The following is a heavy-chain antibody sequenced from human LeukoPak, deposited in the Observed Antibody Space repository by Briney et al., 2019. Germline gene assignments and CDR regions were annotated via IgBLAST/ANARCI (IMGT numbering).Heavy chain of an antibody. J-gene: IGHJ4*02. CDR3: ARDAGVSRYFDY. Sequence: PSETLSLTCTVSGGSISSYYWSWIRQPPGKGLDWIGYIYYSGSTNYNPSLKSRVTISVDTSKNQFSLKLSSVTAADTAVYYCARDAGVSRYFDYWGQGTLVTVSS. V-gene: IGHV4-59*01. D-gene: IGHD6-13*01. CDR2: IYYSGST. CDR1: GGSISSYY.